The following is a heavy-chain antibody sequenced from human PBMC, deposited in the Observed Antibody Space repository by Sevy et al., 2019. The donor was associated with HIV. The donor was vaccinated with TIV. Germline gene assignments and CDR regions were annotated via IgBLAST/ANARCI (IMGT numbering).Heavy chain of an antibody. V-gene: IGHV3-9*01. CDR3: TKDAGSGSFFSGYSYWNYMDV. CDR2: INYNADNI. D-gene: IGHD1-26*01. CDR1: GVNLNDYA. Sequence: SCTASGVNLNDYAMHWVRQVPGKGLEWVSSINYNADNIFYADSVKGRFTISRDNGQKSLYLQMDSLRVDDTALYFCTKDAGSGSFFSGYSYWNYMDVWGQGTTVTVSS. J-gene: IGHJ6*03.